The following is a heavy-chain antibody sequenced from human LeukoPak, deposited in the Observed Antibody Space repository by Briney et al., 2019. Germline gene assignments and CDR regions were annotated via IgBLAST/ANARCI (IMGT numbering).Heavy chain of an antibody. CDR3: ARSGACKKKLEPTLFDY. CDR2: INPNSGGT. J-gene: IGHJ4*02. V-gene: IGHV1-2*02. Sequence: GASVKVSCKASGYSFTGYYMHWVRQAPGQGLEWMGWINPNSGGTNYAQKFQGRVTMTRDTSISTAYMELSRLRSDATAVYYCARSGACKKKLEPTLFDYWGQGTLVTVSS. D-gene: IGHD1-1*01. CDR1: GYSFTGYY.